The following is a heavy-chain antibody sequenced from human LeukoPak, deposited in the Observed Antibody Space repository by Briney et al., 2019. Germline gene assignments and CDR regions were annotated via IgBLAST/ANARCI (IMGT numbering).Heavy chain of an antibody. V-gene: IGHV1-69*04. J-gene: IGHJ4*02. Sequence: GASVKVSCKASGYTFTSYGISWVRQAPGQGLEWMGRVIPHLNIANSAQKFQDRVTITADKSTTTAYMELSSLRSEDTAVYYCARDLVGGLGRHPDRFDYWGQGTLVTVSS. CDR3: ARDLVGGLGRHPDRFDY. CDR2: VIPHLNIA. CDR1: GYTFTSYG. D-gene: IGHD3-16*01.